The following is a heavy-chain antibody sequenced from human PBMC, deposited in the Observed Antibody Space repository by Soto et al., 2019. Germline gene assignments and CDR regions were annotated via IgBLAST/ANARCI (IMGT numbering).Heavy chain of an antibody. CDR1: NGSISSRSSY. V-gene: IGHV4-39*01. CDR2: IYYIGNT. CDR3: GARDYGPKGYSFEN. J-gene: IGHJ4*02. D-gene: IGHD4-17*01. Sequence: QLQLQESGSGLVKPSETLSLTCIVSNGSISSRSSYWGWIRQTPGKGLEWIGSIYYIGNTYYNPSHKRRVTITLNTPKNKCPLKINSVPGADGAVYFWGARDYGPKGYSFENWGQGALVTVSS.